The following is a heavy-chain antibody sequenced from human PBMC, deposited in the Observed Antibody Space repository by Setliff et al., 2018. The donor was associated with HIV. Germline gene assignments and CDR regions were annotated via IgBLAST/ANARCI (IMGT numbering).Heavy chain of an antibody. CDR2: IYHSGSF. CDR3: ARGTHCGGDCTNYFDS. J-gene: IGHJ4*02. CDR1: SGSISSTNW. V-gene: IGHV4-4*02. D-gene: IGHD2-21*01. Sequence: ASETLSLTCNVSSGSISSTNWWSWVRQPPGKGLEWIGEIYHSGSFNYNPSLKSRVTISLDNSINQFSLNLTSVTAADTAVYFCARGTHCGGDCTNYFDSWGQGILVTVS.